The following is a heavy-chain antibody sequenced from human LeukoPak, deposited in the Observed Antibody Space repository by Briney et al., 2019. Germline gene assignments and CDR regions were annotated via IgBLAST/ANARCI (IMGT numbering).Heavy chain of an antibody. Sequence: ASVKVSCKASGYTFTSYAMHWVRQAPGQRLEWMGWINAGNGNTKYSQKFQGRVTITRDTSASTAYMELSSLRAEDTAVYYCAKADYVWGSYPKGSWGQGTLVTVSS. CDR1: GYTFTSYA. D-gene: IGHD3-16*01. J-gene: IGHJ4*02. CDR2: INAGNGNT. CDR3: AKADYVWGSYPKGS. V-gene: IGHV1-3*01.